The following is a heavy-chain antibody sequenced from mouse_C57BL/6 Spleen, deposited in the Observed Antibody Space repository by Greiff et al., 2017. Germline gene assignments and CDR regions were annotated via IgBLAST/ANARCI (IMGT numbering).Heavy chain of an antibody. CDR3: ARPYYYGSSYYAMDY. CDR2: ISSGSSTI. CDR1: GFTFSDYG. V-gene: IGHV5-17*01. Sequence: VQLQQSGGGLVKPGGSLKLSCAASGFTFSDYGMHWVRQAPEKGLEWVAYISSGSSTIYYADTVKGRFTISRDNAKNTLFLQMTSLRSEDTAMYYCARPYYYGSSYYAMDYWGQGTSVTVSS. J-gene: IGHJ4*01. D-gene: IGHD1-1*01.